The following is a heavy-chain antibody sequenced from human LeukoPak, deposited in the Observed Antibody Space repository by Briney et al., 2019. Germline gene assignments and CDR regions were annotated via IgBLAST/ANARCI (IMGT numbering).Heavy chain of an antibody. D-gene: IGHD7-27*01. V-gene: IGHV4-4*09. CDR3: AKILGSGVWYGFDI. CDR2: IYTTGRT. CDR1: GGSVNSYY. J-gene: IGHJ3*02. Sequence: SETLSLTCSVSGGSVNSYYWSWIRQPPAKGLEWVGYIYTTGRTNYNPSLKSRVTISVDTSKNQFSLKLSSVTAADTAVYYCAKILGSGVWYGFDIWGQGTMVTVSS.